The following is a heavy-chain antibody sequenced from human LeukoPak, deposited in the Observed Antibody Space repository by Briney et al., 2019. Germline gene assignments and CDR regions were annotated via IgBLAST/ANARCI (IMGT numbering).Heavy chain of an antibody. V-gene: IGHV3-7*01. Sequence: GGSLRLSCAASGFTFSSYYMSWVRQAPGKGLEWVANIDQDGSQKYYVDSVNGRFTISRDNAKSSLYLQMNSLRGEDTAVYYCSRVKGTTMLNDFWGQGTLVTVSS. CDR3: SRVKGTTMLNDF. CDR2: IDQDGSQK. J-gene: IGHJ4*02. D-gene: IGHD3-10*01. CDR1: GFTFSSYY.